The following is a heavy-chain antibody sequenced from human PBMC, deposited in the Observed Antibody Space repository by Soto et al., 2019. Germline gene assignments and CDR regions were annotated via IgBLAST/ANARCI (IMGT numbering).Heavy chain of an antibody. Sequence: EVQIVETGGGLIQPGGSLRLSCAASGFTVSNNWMSWVRQAPGKGLEWVSLIYSGGSAFYTDSVKGRFIISRDNSKNTLYLQMNSLRVEDTAVYYCAFITTPVRWGQGTTVTVSS. V-gene: IGHV3-53*02. CDR1: GFTVSNNW. J-gene: IGHJ6*02. CDR2: IYSGGSA. D-gene: IGHD1-1*01. CDR3: AFITTPVR.